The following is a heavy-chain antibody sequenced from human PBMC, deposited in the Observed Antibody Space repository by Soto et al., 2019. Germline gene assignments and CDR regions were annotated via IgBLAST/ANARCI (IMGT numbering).Heavy chain of an antibody. CDR3: ATRTTVTTFDY. V-gene: IGHV4-31*11. J-gene: IGHJ4*02. CDR2: IYFDVTT. CDR1: GASVTRAGSY. Sequence: QVQLQESGPGLVKPSQTLSLTCDVSGASVTRAGSYWGWIRQRPGQGLEWIGYIYFDVTTYYNPSLNSQVIIPTDTSRKQFSLSLRFLSAADTAVYYCATRTTVTTFDYWGQGTLVTVSS. D-gene: IGHD4-17*01.